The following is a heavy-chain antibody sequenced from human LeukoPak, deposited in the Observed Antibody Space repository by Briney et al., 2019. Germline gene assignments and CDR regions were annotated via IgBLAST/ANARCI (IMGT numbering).Heavy chain of an antibody. CDR3: ARGSGAHRYYYGSGSYSWFDP. CDR2: INHSGST. CDR1: GGSFSGNY. J-gene: IGHJ5*02. Sequence: PSETLSLTCAVCGGSFSGNYWSWIRQPPGKGLEWIGEINHSGSTNYNPSLKSRVTISVDTSKNQLSLKLSSVTAADTAVYYCARGSGAHRYYYGSGSYSWFDPWGEKTLGTVSS. V-gene: IGHV4-34*01. D-gene: IGHD3-10*01.